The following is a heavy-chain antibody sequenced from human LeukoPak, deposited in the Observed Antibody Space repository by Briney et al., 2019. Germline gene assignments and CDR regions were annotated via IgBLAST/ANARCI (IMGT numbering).Heavy chain of an antibody. V-gene: IGHV3-7*03. CDR2: IKNDGAVK. D-gene: IGHD4-17*01. J-gene: IGHJ3*02. CDR1: GFTFSYHW. Sequence: PGGSLRLSCAASGFTFSYHWMTWVRQAPGKGLEWVANIKNDGAVKNYVDSVKGRFTISRDNAKNSLYLQMNSLRAEDTAVYYCARDLNGDYQRDAFDIWGQGTMVTVSS. CDR3: ARDLNGDYQRDAFDI.